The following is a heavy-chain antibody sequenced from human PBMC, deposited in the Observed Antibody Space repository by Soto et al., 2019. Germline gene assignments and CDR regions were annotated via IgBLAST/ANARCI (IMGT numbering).Heavy chain of an antibody. CDR3: ARRTMVRGVMPTKDYYYYMDV. Sequence: SETLSLTCTVSGGSISSYYWSWIRQPPGKGLEWIGYIYYSGSTNYNPSLKSRVTISVDTSKNQFSLKLSSVTAADTAVYYCARRTMVRGVMPTKDYYYYMDVWGKGTTVTVSS. CDR1: GGSISSYY. D-gene: IGHD3-10*01. CDR2: IYYSGST. V-gene: IGHV4-59*01. J-gene: IGHJ6*03.